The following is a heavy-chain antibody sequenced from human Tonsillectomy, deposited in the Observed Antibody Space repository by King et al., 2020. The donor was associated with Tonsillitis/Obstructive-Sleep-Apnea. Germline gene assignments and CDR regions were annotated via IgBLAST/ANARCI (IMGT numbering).Heavy chain of an antibody. CDR1: GGSISSYY. Sequence: VQLQESGPGLVKPSETLSLTCTVSGGSISSYYWSWIRQPPGKGLEWIGYIYYSGSTNYNPSLKSRVTISVDTYTNKFSLKLSSVTAADTAVYYWARDLLRHRSGYYFGGAASFDIWGQGTMATASP. J-gene: IGHJ3*02. CDR3: ARDLLRHRSGYYFGGAASFDI. CDR2: IYYSGST. D-gene: IGHD3-22*01. V-gene: IGHV4-59*01.